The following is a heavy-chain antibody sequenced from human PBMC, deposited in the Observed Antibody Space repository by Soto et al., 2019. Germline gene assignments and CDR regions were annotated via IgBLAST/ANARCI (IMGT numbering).Heavy chain of an antibody. Sequence: SETLSLTCSVSGGSIISDEYYWTWIRQPPGGGLEWIGHVYYTGSTSYSPSLKSRLTISVDTSKNQFSLRLNSVSAADTAVYYCARDRSNSPDLLDSWGRGTLVTISS. CDR3: ARDRSNSPDLLDS. D-gene: IGHD1-1*01. CDR1: GGSIISDEYY. V-gene: IGHV4-30-4*01. CDR2: VYYTGST. J-gene: IGHJ4*02.